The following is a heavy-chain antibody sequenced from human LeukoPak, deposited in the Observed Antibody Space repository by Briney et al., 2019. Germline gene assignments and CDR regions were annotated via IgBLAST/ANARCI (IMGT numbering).Heavy chain of an antibody. CDR1: GFTFSSYG. CDR2: ISYDGSNK. Sequence: GRSLRLSCAASGFTFSSYGMHWVRQAPGKGLEWVAVISYDGSNKYYADSVKGRFTISRDNSKNTLYLQMNSLRAEDTAVYYCAKEADTAMVNDRFDPWGQGTLVTVSS. V-gene: IGHV3-30*18. D-gene: IGHD5-18*01. CDR3: AKEADTAMVNDRFDP. J-gene: IGHJ5*02.